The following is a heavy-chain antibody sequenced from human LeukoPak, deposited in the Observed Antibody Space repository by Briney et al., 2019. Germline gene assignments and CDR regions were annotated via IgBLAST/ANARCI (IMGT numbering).Heavy chain of an antibody. CDR3: ASSRRGGYYDSSGHYRFDY. CDR1: GGSISGYY. D-gene: IGHD3-22*01. CDR2: ISYSGST. V-gene: IGHV4-59*08. Sequence: SETLSLTCTASGGSISGYYWSWIRQSPGKGLEWIGYISYSGSTNYNPSLKSRLPISADTSKNQFSLKLSSVTAADTAVYYCASSRRGGYYDSSGHYRFDYWGQGTLVTVSS. J-gene: IGHJ4*02.